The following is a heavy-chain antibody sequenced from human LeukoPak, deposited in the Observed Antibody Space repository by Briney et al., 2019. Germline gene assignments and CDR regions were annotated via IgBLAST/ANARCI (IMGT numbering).Heavy chain of an antibody. CDR2: IIPIFGTA. D-gene: IGHD3-9*01. CDR3: ARARDILTGYDQYYFDY. J-gene: IGHJ4*02. Sequence: ASVKVSCKASEGTFSSYAISWVRQAPGQGLEWMGGIIPIFGTANYAQKFQGRVTITTDESTSTAYMELSSLRSEDTAVYYCARARDILTGYDQYYFDYWGQGTLVTVSS. CDR1: EGTFSSYA. V-gene: IGHV1-69*05.